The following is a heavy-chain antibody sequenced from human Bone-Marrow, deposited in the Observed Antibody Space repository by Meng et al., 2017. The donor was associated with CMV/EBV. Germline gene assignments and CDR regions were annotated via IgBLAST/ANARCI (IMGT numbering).Heavy chain of an antibody. CDR2: ISSSGSNI. CDR1: GFPYSDYY. Sequence: GESLKISCAASGFPYSDYYMSWIRQAPGKGPEWVSYISSSGSNIFYADSVKGRFTLSRDNAKNSLYLQMNSLRAEDTAVYYCARSYVGFDYHGMDVWGQGTTVTVSS. D-gene: IGHD3-10*01. CDR3: ARSYVGFDYHGMDV. J-gene: IGHJ6*02. V-gene: IGHV3-11*01.